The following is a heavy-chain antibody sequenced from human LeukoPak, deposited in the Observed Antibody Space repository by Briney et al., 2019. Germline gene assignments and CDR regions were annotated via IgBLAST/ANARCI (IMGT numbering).Heavy chain of an antibody. J-gene: IGHJ6*03. CDR2: ISSSSSYI. CDR1: GFTFSSYS. Sequence: GGSLRLSCAASGFTFSSYSMNWVRQVPGKGLEWVSSISSSSSYIYYADSVKGRFTISRDNAKNSLYLQMNSLRAEDTAVYYCARDWWRYYYMDVWGKGTTVTVSS. V-gene: IGHV3-21*01. CDR3: ARDWWRYYYMDV. D-gene: IGHD2-15*01.